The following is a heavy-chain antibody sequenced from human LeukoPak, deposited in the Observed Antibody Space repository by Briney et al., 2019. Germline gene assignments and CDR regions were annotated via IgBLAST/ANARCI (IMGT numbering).Heavy chain of an antibody. CDR3: AKSVAIYFYYGLDV. J-gene: IGHJ6*02. D-gene: IGHD3-3*01. CDR1: GFTFSSYA. Sequence: GGSLRLSCAASGFTFSSYAMSWVCQAPGKGLEWVSAISGSGGSTYYADSVKGRFTISRDNSKNTLYLQMNSLRAEDTAVYYCAKSVAIYFYYGLDVWGQGTTVTVSS. V-gene: IGHV3-23*01. CDR2: ISGSGGST.